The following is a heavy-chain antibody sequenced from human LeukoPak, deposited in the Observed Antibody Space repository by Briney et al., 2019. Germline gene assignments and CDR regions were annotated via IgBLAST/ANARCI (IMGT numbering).Heavy chain of an antibody. Sequence: GGSLRLSCAASGFTFDDYAMHWVRQAPGKGLEWVSLISGDADRTYYADSVKGRFTISRDDSNNSLYLQMNSLRTEDTAFYYCAKDVYRGLDMATRPDYWGQGTLVIVSS. V-gene: IGHV3-43*02. CDR2: ISGDADRT. J-gene: IGHJ4*02. D-gene: IGHD5-24*01. CDR1: GFTFDDYA. CDR3: AKDVYRGLDMATRPDY.